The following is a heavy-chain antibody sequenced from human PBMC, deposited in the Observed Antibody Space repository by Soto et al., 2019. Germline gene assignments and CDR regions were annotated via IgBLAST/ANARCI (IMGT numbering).Heavy chain of an antibody. V-gene: IGHV4-31*02. J-gene: IGHJ4*02. Sequence: QVHLQESGPGLVRPSETLSLSCSVSGDSMATGGHYYNWIRHLPGKGLEWIGYIYYSGATHYSPSLRPRATISIDTSKIPFSLRLISVPAADTALYFCARDKDLEPTVWGYWGQGIQVTVSS. D-gene: IGHD7-27*01. CDR1: GDSMATGGHY. CDR3: ARDKDLEPTVWGY. CDR2: IYYSGAT.